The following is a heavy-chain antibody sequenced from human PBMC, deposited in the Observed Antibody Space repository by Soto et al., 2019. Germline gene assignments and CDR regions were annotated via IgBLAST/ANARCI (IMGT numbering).Heavy chain of an antibody. V-gene: IGHV3-48*01. J-gene: IGHJ3*01. Sequence: GGSLRLSCAASGFTFSDHYMDWVRQAPGKGLEWVSYIGLGSSTKYYADSVEGRFTISRDNAKNSLYLQMNSLRAEDTAVYYCARDQLYYNDISGRPLNAFDVWGQGTMVTVSS. CDR1: GFTFSDHY. CDR3: ARDQLYYNDISGRPLNAFDV. D-gene: IGHD3-22*01. CDR2: IGLGSSTK.